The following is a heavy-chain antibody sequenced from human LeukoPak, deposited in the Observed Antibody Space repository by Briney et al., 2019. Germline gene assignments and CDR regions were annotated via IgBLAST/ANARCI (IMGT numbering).Heavy chain of an antibody. CDR2: VAGDGGAK. CDR1: GLTFSNHG. Sequence: GGSLRLSCAASGLTFSNHGMHWVRQAPGKGLEWVAVVAGDGGAKFYADSVRGRFTTSRDNSRNTVFLQVNSLRTEDTAVYYCAKEALWGSWYFDYWDQGALVTVSS. D-gene: IGHD3-16*01. J-gene: IGHJ4*02. CDR3: AKEALWGSWYFDY. V-gene: IGHV3-30*18.